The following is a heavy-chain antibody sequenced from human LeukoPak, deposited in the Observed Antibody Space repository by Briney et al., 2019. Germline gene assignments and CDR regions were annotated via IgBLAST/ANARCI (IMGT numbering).Heavy chain of an antibody. J-gene: IGHJ4*02. Sequence: SGGSLRLSCAASGFSFSAYDMHWVRQSIGKGLEWVSGLGAGGDTSYAGSVKGRFTISRENAKNSLYLQMNSLRAGDTAVYYCARVARSGYVEYFDCWGQGTLVTVSS. CDR2: LGAGGDT. D-gene: IGHD5-12*01. CDR1: GFSFSAYD. V-gene: IGHV3-13*04. CDR3: ARVARSGYVEYFDC.